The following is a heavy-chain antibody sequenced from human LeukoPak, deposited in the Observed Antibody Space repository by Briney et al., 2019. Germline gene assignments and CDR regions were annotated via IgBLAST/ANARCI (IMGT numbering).Heavy chain of an antibody. CDR3: ATYLGATTASFDY. V-gene: IGHV3-30-3*01. Sequence: SGGSLRLSCAASGFTFSSYAMHWVRQAPGKGLEWVAVISYDGSNKYYADSVKGRFTISRDNSKNTLYLQVNSLRAEDTAVYYCATYLGATTASFDYWGQGTLVTVSS. J-gene: IGHJ4*02. CDR1: GFTFSSYA. CDR2: ISYDGSNK. D-gene: IGHD1-26*01.